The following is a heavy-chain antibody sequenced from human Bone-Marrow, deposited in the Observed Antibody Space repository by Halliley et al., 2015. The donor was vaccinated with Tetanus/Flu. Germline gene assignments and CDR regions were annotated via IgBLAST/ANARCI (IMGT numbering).Heavy chain of an antibody. CDR1: KFKFSYYG. CDR2: SDPTGRNE. CDR3: TRGTGTFDL. D-gene: IGHD3-9*01. V-gene: IGHV3-23*01. Sequence: SLRLSCGASKFKFSYYGMNWVRQAPGKGLEWVSTSDPTGRNEHYADSVEGRFTVSRDNSMSTLSLQMTSLSDEDTAMYYCTRGTGTFDLWGQGTMVTVSS. J-gene: IGHJ3*01.